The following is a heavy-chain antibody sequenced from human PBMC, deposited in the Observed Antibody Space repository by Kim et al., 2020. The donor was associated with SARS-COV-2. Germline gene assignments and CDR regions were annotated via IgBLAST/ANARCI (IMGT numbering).Heavy chain of an antibody. Sequence: LKGRVTISVDTSKNQFSLKLSSVTAADTAVYYCARQRPNYDFWSGYYFDYWGQGTLVTVSS. V-gene: IGHV4-39*01. D-gene: IGHD3-3*01. J-gene: IGHJ4*02. CDR3: ARQRPNYDFWSGYYFDY.